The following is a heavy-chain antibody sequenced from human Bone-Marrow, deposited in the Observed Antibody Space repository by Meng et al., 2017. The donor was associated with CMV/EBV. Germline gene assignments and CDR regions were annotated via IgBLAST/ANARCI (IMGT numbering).Heavy chain of an antibody. V-gene: IGHV3-30*02. CDR2: IRYDGSNK. D-gene: IGHD3-10*01. CDR1: GFTFSSYG. J-gene: IGHJ4*02. Sequence: GGSLRLSCAASGFTFSSYGMHWVRQAPGKGLEWVAFIRYDGSNKYYADSVKGRFTISRDNSKNTLYLQMNSLRAEDTAVYYCARGSYGSGSFYPQPFDYWGQGTLVTVSS. CDR3: ARGSYGSGSFYPQPFDY.